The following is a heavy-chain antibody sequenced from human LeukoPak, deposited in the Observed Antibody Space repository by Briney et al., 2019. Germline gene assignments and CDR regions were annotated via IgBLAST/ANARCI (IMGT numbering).Heavy chain of an antibody. V-gene: IGHV3-30*03. D-gene: IGHD3-22*01. CDR2: ISYDGSNK. CDR3: ARPYYYDSSGYYPFDY. Sequence: GGSLRLSFAASGFTFSSYGMHWVRQAPGKGLEWVAVISYDGSNKYYADSVKGRFTISRDNSKNTLYLQMNSLRAEDTAVYYCARPYYYDSSGYYPFDYWGQGTLVTVSS. CDR1: GFTFSSYG. J-gene: IGHJ4*02.